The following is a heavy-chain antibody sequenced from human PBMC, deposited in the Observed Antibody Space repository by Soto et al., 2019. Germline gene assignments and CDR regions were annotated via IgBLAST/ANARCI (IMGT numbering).Heavy chain of an antibody. Sequence: PGGSLRLSCAASGFTFSSYGMHWVRQAPGKGLEWVAVISYDGSNKYYADSVKGRFTISRDNSKNTLYLQMNSLRAEDTAVYYCAKPHPSTYYYDSSGYYYFDYWGQGTLVTVSS. D-gene: IGHD3-22*01. V-gene: IGHV3-30*18. J-gene: IGHJ4*02. CDR1: GFTFSSYG. CDR2: ISYDGSNK. CDR3: AKPHPSTYYYDSSGYYYFDY.